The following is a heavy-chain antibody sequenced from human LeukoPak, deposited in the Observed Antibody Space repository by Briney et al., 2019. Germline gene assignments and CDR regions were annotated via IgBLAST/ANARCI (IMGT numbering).Heavy chain of an antibody. Sequence: ASVKVSCKASGYTFTSYGISWVRQAPGQGLEWMGWISAYNGNTNYAQKLQGRVTMTTDTSTSTAYMELRSLRSDDMAVYYCARAYCGGDCYPPHYYYYYYMDVWGKGTTVTVSS. CDR3: ARAYCGGDCYPPHYYYYYYMDV. J-gene: IGHJ6*03. CDR1: GYTFTSYG. V-gene: IGHV1-18*03. D-gene: IGHD2-21*02. CDR2: ISAYNGNT.